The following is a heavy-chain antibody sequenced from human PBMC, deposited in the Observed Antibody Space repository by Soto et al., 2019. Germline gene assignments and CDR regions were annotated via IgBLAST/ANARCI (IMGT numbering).Heavy chain of an antibody. CDR3: AHRLGGFTWNDGYLDY. V-gene: IGHV2-5*02. Sequence: QITLKESGPSLVEPTETLTLTCSFSGFSLTTHPLGVGWIRQPPGRALEWLAVIYWDDDKRYNPALRSRLTITTDTSKRQVVPTLTYMEPADTATYYCAHRLGGFTWNDGYLDYWGQGTLVTVSS. D-gene: IGHD1-1*01. CDR1: GFSLTTHPLG. J-gene: IGHJ4*02. CDR2: IYWDDDK.